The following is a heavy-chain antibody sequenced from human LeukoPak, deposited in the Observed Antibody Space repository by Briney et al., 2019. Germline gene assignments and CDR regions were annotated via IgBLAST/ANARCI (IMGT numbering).Heavy chain of an antibody. D-gene: IGHD1-26*01. CDR2: MNPNSGNT. CDR1: GYTFITYD. Sequence: GASVKVSCKASGYTFITYDINWVRQATGQGLEWMGWMNPNSGNTGYAQKFQGRVTMTRNTSISTAYMELSSLRSEDTAVYYCARGNRMSNVGYYYYYMDAWGKGTTVTVSS. CDR3: ARGNRMSNVGYYYYYMDA. J-gene: IGHJ6*03. V-gene: IGHV1-8*01.